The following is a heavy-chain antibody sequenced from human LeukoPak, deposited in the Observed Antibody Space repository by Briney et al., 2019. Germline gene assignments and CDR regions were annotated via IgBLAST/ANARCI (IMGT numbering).Heavy chain of an antibody. CDR2: IYYSGST. J-gene: IGHJ4*02. CDR3: ARGRGTGTEFDY. Sequence: SQTLSLTCTVSGGSISSGGYYWSWIRQPPGKGLEWIGYIYYSGSTYYNPSLKSRVTISVDTSKNQFSLKLSSVTAADSAVYFCARGRGTGTEFDYLGQGTLLAVSS. D-gene: IGHD1-1*01. V-gene: IGHV4-31*03. CDR1: GGSISSGGYY.